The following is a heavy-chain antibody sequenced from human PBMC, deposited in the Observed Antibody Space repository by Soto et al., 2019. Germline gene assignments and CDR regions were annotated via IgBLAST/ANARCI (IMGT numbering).Heavy chain of an antibody. CDR3: ARVSGSYSNYYFDY. V-gene: IGHV4-59*01. Sequence: SETLSLTCTVSGGPISSYYWSWIRQPPGKGLEWIGYIYYSGSTNYNPSLKSRVTISVDTSKNQFSLKLSSVTAADTAVYYCARVSGSYSNYYFDYWGQGTLVTVSS. CDR2: IYYSGST. D-gene: IGHD1-26*01. CDR1: GGPISSYY. J-gene: IGHJ4*02.